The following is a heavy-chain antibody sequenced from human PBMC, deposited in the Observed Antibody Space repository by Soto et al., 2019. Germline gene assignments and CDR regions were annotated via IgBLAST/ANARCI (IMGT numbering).Heavy chain of an antibody. J-gene: IGHJ4*02. V-gene: IGHV3-23*01. CDR2: ISGSGGST. D-gene: IGHD2-15*01. CDR3: AKGYCSGGSCYYDY. CDR1: GFTFSSYA. Sequence: GGSLRLSCAASGFTFSSYAMSWVRQAPGKGLEWVSAISGSGGSTYYADSVKGRFTISRDNSKNTLYLQMNSLRAEDTAVYYCAKGYCSGGSCYYDYWGQGTLVTVSS.